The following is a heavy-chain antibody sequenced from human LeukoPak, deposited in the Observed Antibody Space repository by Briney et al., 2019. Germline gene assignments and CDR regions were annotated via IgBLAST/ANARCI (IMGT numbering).Heavy chain of an antibody. V-gene: IGHV4-38-2*02. J-gene: IGHJ6*03. CDR2: IYHSGSS. CDR3: ARAVYYGSGSYPPRYYYYMDV. CDR1: GSSIRSAVY. D-gene: IGHD3-10*01. Sequence: SETLSLTCSVSGSSIRSAVYWGWIRQSPGKELEWIGSIYHSGSSYYDPSLKSRVTISVDTSKNHFSLKLSSVTAADTAVYYCARAVYYGSGSYPPRYYYYMDVWGKGTTVTISS.